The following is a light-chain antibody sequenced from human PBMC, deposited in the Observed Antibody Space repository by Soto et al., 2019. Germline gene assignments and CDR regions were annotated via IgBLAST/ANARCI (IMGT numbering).Light chain of an antibody. CDR2: DVS. J-gene: IGLJ3*02. CDR3: CSYAGAYTWV. Sequence: QSALTQPRSVSGSPGQSVTISRTGTSSDVGGYNYVSWYQQHLGEAPKLMFYDVSERPSGVPDRFSGSKSGNTASLTISGLQAEDEADYYCCSYAGAYTWVFGGGTKLTVL. V-gene: IGLV2-11*01. CDR1: SSDVGGYNY.